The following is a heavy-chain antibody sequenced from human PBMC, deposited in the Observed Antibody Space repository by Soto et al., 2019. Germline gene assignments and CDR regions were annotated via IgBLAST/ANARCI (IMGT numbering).Heavy chain of an antibody. D-gene: IGHD6-25*01. CDR3: AKGSASGSPYYFDY. CDR2: ITGGGGDT. V-gene: IGHV3-23*01. Sequence: GGSLRLSCVASGFTFSNYAMSWLRQAPGKGLEWVSAITGGGGDTWSADSVKGRFTISRDNSKNTLSLQMNSLRAGDAAVYYCAKGSASGSPYYFDYWGQGTLVTV. CDR1: GFTFSNYA. J-gene: IGHJ4*02.